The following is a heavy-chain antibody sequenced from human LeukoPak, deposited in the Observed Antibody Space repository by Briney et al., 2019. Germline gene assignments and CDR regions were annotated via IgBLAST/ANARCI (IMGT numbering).Heavy chain of an antibody. CDR1: GFTFSSYW. CDR3: ARVNRVIYFWSGYYVFDY. Sequence: GGSLRLSCAASGFTFSSYWMSWVRQAPGKGLEWVANIKQDGSEKYYVDSVKGRFTISRDNAKNSLYLQMNSLRAKDTAVYYCARVNRVIYFWSGYYVFDYWGQGTLVTVSS. D-gene: IGHD3-3*01. J-gene: IGHJ4*02. CDR2: IKQDGSEK. V-gene: IGHV3-7*03.